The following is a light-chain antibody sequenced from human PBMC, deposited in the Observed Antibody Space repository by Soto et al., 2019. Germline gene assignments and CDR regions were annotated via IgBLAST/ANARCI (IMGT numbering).Light chain of an antibody. CDR1: SSDVGSYKF. CDR3: CSYAGSSTLV. Sequence: QSALTQPASVSGSPGQSITISCTGTSSDVGSYKFVSWYQQHPVKAPKLMIYEGSKRPSGVSNRFSGSKSGNTASLTISGLPAEDEADYYCCSYAGSSTLVFGGGTKVTVL. CDR2: EGS. J-gene: IGLJ2*01. V-gene: IGLV2-23*01.